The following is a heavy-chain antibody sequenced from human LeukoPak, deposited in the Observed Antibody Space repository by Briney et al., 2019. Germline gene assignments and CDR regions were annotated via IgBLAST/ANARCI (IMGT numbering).Heavy chain of an antibody. D-gene: IGHD5-12*01. CDR3: ARGYSGYDFRANWFDP. Sequence: SETLSLTCAVYGGSFSGYYWSWIRQPPGKGLEWIGSIYYSGSTYYNPSLKSRVTISVDTSKNQFSLKLSSVTAADTAVYYCARGYSGYDFRANWFDPWGQGTLVTVSS. CDR2: IYYSGST. J-gene: IGHJ5*02. CDR1: GGSFSGYY. V-gene: IGHV4-34*01.